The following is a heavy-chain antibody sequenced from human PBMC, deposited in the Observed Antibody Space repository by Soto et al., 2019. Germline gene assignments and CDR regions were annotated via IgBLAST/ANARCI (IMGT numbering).Heavy chain of an antibody. V-gene: IGHV1-69*13. Sequence: GASVKVSCKASGGTFSSYAISWVRQAPGQGLEWMGGIIPIFGTANYAQKFQGRVTITADESTSTAYMELSSLRSEDTAVYYCARGVQVRTPRNWFDPWGQGTLVTVSS. CDR3: ARGVQVRTPRNWFDP. CDR2: IIPIFGTA. J-gene: IGHJ5*02. D-gene: IGHD3-10*01. CDR1: GGTFSSYA.